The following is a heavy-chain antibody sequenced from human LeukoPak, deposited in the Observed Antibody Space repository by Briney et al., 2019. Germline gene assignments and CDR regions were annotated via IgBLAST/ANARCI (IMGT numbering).Heavy chain of an antibody. Sequence: PGGSLRLSCAASGFTFTSYGMHWVRQAPGKGLEWVAVISYDGSNKYYADSVKGRFTISRDNSKNTLYLQMNSLRAEDTAVYYCAKVSIAVAGSSSDYWGQGTLVTVSS. CDR1: GFTFTSYG. V-gene: IGHV3-30*18. D-gene: IGHD6-19*01. J-gene: IGHJ4*02. CDR3: AKVSIAVAGSSSDY. CDR2: ISYDGSNK.